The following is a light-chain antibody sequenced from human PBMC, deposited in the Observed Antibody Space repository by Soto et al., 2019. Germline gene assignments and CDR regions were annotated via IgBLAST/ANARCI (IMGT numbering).Light chain of an antibody. V-gene: IGKV3-11*01. CDR3: QQYSSSRT. Sequence: EIVLTQSPATLSLSPGERATLSCRASQSVSSYLAWYQQKPGQAPRLLIYDASNRATGIPVRFSGSGSETDFTLTITRLEPEDFAMYYCQQYSSSRTFGQGTKVDI. CDR1: QSVSSY. J-gene: IGKJ1*01. CDR2: DAS.